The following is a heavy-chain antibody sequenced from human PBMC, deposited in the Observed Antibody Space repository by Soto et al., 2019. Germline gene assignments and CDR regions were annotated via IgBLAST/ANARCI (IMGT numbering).Heavy chain of an antibody. D-gene: IGHD4-17*01. J-gene: IGHJ6*02. CDR1: DYTFTSYG. Sequence: QVQLVQSGDEVKKPGASVKVSCKASDYTFTSYGLSWVRQAPGQGLEWMGWINAYNGDTNYAQNLQGRVTMTTDTCTSTAYMELRSLTSDDTAVYYCARATVSEDGMDVWGRGTTVTVS. CDR2: INAYNGDT. V-gene: IGHV1-18*01. CDR3: ARATVSEDGMDV.